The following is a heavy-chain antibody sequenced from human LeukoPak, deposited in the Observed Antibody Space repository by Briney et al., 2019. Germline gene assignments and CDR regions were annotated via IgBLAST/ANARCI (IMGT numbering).Heavy chain of an antibody. D-gene: IGHD3-3*01. Sequence: SVTVSCTASGGTFSSYAISWVRQAPGQGLEWMGGIIPIFGTANYAQKLQGRVTMTTDTSTSTAYMELRSLRSDDTAVYYCARGDFWSGYYLGYYYGMDVWGQGTTVTVSS. CDR1: GGTFSSYA. J-gene: IGHJ6*02. CDR2: IIPIFGTA. CDR3: ARGDFWSGYYLGYYYGMDV. V-gene: IGHV1-69*05.